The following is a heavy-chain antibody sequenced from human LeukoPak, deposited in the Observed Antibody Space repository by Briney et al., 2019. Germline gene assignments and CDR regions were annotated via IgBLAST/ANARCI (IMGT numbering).Heavy chain of an antibody. CDR1: TFTFSSYN. J-gene: IGHJ4*02. V-gene: IGHV3-21*01. CDR3: VRDRGSYRPIDY. Sequence: GGSLRLSCAASTFTFSSYNMNWVRQAPGKGLEWVSSISSSGTYIYYRDSVKGRFTISRDNAENSLYLEMNSLRVEDTAIYYCVRDRGSYRPIDYWGQGTLVAVSS. CDR2: ISSSGTYI. D-gene: IGHD1-26*01.